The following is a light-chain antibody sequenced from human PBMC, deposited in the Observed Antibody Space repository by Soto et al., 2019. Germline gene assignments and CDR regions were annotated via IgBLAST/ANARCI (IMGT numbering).Light chain of an antibody. J-gene: IGKJ1*01. CDR2: GAS. V-gene: IGKV3-20*01. CDR3: QQYGSSPPWT. CDR1: QTVSSNY. Sequence: VFTQSPPTLSVSPGERATLSFRPSQTVSSNYLAWYQQRPGQAPRLLLYGASSRATGIPDRFSGSGSGTDFTLTISRLEAEDFAVYYCQQYGSSPPWTFGQGTKVDIK.